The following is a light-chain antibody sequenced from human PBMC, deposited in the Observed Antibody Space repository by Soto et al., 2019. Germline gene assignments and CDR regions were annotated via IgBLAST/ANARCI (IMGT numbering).Light chain of an antibody. CDR3: QQYGDSPMT. Sequence: EIVLTQSPGILSLSPGARATLSCRASQSVDNSYLAWYQQQPGQAPRLLIYGASNRATGIPDRFHGSGSGMYFILTISRLEAEDSAVYYCQQYGDSPMTFGQGTKVEIK. CDR2: GAS. CDR1: QSVDNSY. V-gene: IGKV3-20*01. J-gene: IGKJ1*01.